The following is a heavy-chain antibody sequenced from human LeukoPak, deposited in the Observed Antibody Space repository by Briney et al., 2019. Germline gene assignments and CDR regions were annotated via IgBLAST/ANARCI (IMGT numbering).Heavy chain of an antibody. V-gene: IGHV3-23*01. CDR3: ANHRSAFEF. Sequence: GGSLRLSCAVSGLTFSIFGMSWVRQSPGKGLEGVSAISGSATGGITNYADSVKGRFTIYRDNDKNTVYLQMNNLRVEDTAVYYCANHRSAFEFWGQGTLVTVSS. J-gene: IGHJ4*02. CDR1: GLTFSIFG. CDR2: ISGSATGGIT. D-gene: IGHD3-10*01.